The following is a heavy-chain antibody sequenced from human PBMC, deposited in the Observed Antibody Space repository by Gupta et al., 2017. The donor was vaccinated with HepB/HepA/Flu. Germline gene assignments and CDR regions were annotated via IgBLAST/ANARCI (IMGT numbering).Heavy chain of an antibody. CDR2: IHSDGNST. D-gene: IGHD1-26*01. CDR3: ARGASGTLIDD. V-gene: IGHV3-74*01. J-gene: IGHJ4*02. CDR1: EFTFSNYW. Sequence: EVQLVESGGDLVQPGGSLRLSCAASEFTFSNYWMHWIRQAPGKGLVWVSRIHSDGNSTRDADSVKGRFTISRDNAKNTLYLKMKSLKAEDTAVYYGARGASGTLIDDGCQGTLVTVSS.